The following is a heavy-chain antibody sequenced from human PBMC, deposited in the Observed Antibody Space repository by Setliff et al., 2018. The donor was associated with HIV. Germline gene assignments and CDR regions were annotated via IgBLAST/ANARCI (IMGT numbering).Heavy chain of an antibody. J-gene: IGHJ6*04. V-gene: IGHV4-30-4*01. CDR2: IYYTGSA. CDR3: ARHWGSGWYMAMDV. CDR1: GGSITRGDHY. Sequence: PSETLSLTCTVSGGSITRGDHYWNWVRQHPEKGLEWLGYIYYTGSAYFNPSLKSRLTIPVDTSKNQFSLKLGSLTAADTAVYYCARHWGSGWYMAMDVWGKGTTVTVSS. D-gene: IGHD6-19*01.